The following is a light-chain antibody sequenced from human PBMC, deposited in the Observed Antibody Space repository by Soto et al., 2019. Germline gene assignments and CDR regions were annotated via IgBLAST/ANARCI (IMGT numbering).Light chain of an antibody. V-gene: IGKV3-15*01. J-gene: IGKJ1*01. CDR3: QQYNNWHRGT. CDR1: QSVSTF. Sequence: EILLTQSPATLSLSPGERAILSCRASQSVSTFLAWFQQKPGQAPRLLTYDASTRATGVPARFSGSGSATEFTLTISSLKPEDFAVYYCQQYNNWHRGTFGQGTKVDIK. CDR2: DAS.